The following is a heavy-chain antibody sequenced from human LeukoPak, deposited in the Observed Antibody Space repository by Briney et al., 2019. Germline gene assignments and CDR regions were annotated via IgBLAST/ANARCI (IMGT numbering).Heavy chain of an antibody. D-gene: IGHD4-17*01. CDR3: ARDQMTTVSASFDI. J-gene: IGHJ3*02. CDR2: ISGSGTSI. CDR1: GFTFSSYE. Sequence: PGGSLRLSCAASGFTFSSYEMNWVRQAPGKGLEWISYISGSGTSIYYADSVKGRFTISRDNAKNSLYLQMSSLRTEDTAIYFCARDQMTTVSASFDIWGQGTMVTVSS. V-gene: IGHV3-48*03.